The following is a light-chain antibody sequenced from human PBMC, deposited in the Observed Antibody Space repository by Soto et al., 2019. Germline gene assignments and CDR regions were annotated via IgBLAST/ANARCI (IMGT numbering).Light chain of an antibody. CDR1: HSIITW. CDR3: QQYNSYSRT. V-gene: IGKV1-5*01. Sequence: DIQMTQSPSTLSASVGDRVTLTCRASHSIITWLSCYQQKPGKAPKFLIFDGSSLQSGVPSRFSGSGSGTDFTLTISSLQPEDFATYYCQQYNSYSRTFGQGTKVDI. CDR2: DGS. J-gene: IGKJ1*01.